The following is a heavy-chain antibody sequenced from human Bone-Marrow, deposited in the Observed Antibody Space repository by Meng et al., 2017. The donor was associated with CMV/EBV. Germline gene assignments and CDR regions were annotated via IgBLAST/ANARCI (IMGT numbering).Heavy chain of an antibody. CDR2: IWYDGSNK. D-gene: IGHD2-2*01. V-gene: IGHV3-33*03. J-gene: IGHJ6*02. CDR3: AKDIGGPDCSSTSCYRYYYYGMDV. CDR1: GFTFSSYG. Sequence: GGSLRLSCAASGFTFSSYGMHWVRQAPGKGLEWVAVIWYDGSNKYYADSVKGRFTISRDNAKNSLYLQMNSLRAEDTALYYCAKDIGGPDCSSTSCYRYYYYGMDVWGQGTTVTVSS.